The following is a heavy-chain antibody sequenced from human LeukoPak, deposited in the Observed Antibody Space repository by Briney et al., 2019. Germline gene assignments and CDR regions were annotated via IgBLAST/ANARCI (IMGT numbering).Heavy chain of an antibody. CDR3: ARGWGEKGYCRGGTCNNPQSDY. Sequence: QPGGSLRLSCEASGFRFSDYWMTWVRQAPGKGLEWVANIKEDGREKYYVDSVKGRFTLSKDNAKNSVYLQMNSLGAEDTAVYYCARGWGEKGYCRGGTCNNPQSDYWGQGILVTVSS. CDR2: IKEDGREK. CDR1: GFRFSDYW. D-gene: IGHD2-15*01. V-gene: IGHV3-7*01. J-gene: IGHJ4*02.